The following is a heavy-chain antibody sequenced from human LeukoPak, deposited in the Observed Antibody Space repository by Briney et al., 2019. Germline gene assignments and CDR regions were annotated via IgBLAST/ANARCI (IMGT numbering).Heavy chain of an antibody. CDR1: GDSVSSNSAA. V-gene: IGHV6-1*01. Sequence: SQTLSLTCAISGDSVSSNSAAWNWIRQSPSRGLEWLGRTYYRSKWYTDYAVSVKSRITINPDTSKNQFSLQLNSVTPEDTAVYYCAGDVYYDFWSGLETWGQGTLVTVSS. J-gene: IGHJ5*02. CDR3: AGDVYYDFWSGLET. CDR2: TYYRSKWYT. D-gene: IGHD3-3*01.